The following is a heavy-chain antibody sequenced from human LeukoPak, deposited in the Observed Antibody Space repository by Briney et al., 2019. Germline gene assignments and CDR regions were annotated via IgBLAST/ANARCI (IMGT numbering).Heavy chain of an antibody. V-gene: IGHV3-23*01. J-gene: IGHJ4*02. CDR2: ISGSGGST. D-gene: IGHD1-26*01. CDR3: ARASSKWELLGLFDY. CDR1: GFTFSSYA. Sequence: PGGSLRLSCAAAGFTFSSYAMSWVRQAPGKGLEWDSAISGSGGSTYYADSVKGRFTISRDNSKNTLYLQMNSLRAEDTAVYYCARASSKWELLGLFDYWGQGTLVTVSS.